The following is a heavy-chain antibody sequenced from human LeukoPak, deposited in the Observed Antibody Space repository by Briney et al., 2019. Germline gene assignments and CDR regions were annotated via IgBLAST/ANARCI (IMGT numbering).Heavy chain of an antibody. CDR2: ISAYNGNT. CDR1: GYTFTSYG. V-gene: IGHV1-18*01. Sequence: ASVKVSCKASGYTFTSYGISWVRQAPGQGLEWMGWISAYNGNTNYAQKLQGRVTMTTDTSTSTAYMELRSLRSDDTAVYYCARGLKEEGLSTWILIGNDYWGQGTLVTVSS. J-gene: IGHJ4*02. CDR3: ARGLKEEGLSTWILIGNDY. D-gene: IGHD5-18*01.